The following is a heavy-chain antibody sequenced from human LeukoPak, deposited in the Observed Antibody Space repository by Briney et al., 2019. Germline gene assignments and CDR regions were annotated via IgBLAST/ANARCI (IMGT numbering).Heavy chain of an antibody. Sequence: PGGSLRLSCAASRFTFSEYWMSWVRQAPGKGLEWVANINQDGRDIYYVDSVKGRFTISRDNAKNSLYLQMNSLRADDTAVYYCAKIRYGTGWYHDYWGQGTLVTVSS. CDR3: AKIRYGTGWYHDY. CDR2: INQDGRDI. J-gene: IGHJ4*02. V-gene: IGHV3-7*01. D-gene: IGHD6-19*01. CDR1: RFTFSEYW.